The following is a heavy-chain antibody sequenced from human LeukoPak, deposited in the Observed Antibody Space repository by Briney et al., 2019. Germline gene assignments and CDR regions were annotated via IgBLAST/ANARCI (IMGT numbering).Heavy chain of an antibody. D-gene: IGHD2-15*01. CDR3: ARGPARISKGNWFDP. J-gene: IGHJ5*02. CDR1: GGTFSSYA. Sequence: SVKVSCKASGGTFSSYAISWVRQAPGQGLEWMGGIIPIFGTANYAQKFQGRVTITADESTSTAYMELSSLRSEGTAVYYCARGPARISKGNWFDPWGQGTLVTVSS. V-gene: IGHV1-69*01. CDR2: IIPIFGTA.